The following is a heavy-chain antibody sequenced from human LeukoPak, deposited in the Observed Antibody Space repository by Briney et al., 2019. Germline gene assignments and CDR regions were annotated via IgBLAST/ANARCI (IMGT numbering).Heavy chain of an antibody. D-gene: IGHD3-22*01. CDR3: AKVADSSGYGAFDI. V-gene: IGHV3-20*04. CDR2: INWNGGST. J-gene: IGHJ3*02. CDR1: GFTFDDYG. Sequence: GGSLRLSCAASGFTFDDYGMSWVRQAPGKGLEWVSGINWNGGSTGYADSVKGRFTISRDNAKNSLYLQMNSLRAEDTALYYCAKVADSSGYGAFDIWGQGTMVTVSS.